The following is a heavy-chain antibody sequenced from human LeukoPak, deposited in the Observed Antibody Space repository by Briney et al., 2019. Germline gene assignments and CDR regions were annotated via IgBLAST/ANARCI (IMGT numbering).Heavy chain of an antibody. J-gene: IGHJ6*02. V-gene: IGHV4-34*01. CDR1: GGSFSGYY. CDR2: INHSGSS. Sequence: PSETLSLTCAVYGGSFSGYYWSWIRQPPGKGLEWIGEINHSGSSNYNPSLKSRVTISVDTSKNQFSLKLSSVTAADTAVYYCARVQNYYYYYGMDVWGQGTTVTVSS. CDR3: ARVQNYYYYYGMDV.